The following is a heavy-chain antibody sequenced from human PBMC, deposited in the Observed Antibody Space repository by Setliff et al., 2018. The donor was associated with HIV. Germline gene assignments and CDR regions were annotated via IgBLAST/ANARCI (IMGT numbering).Heavy chain of an antibody. V-gene: IGHV3-7*01. Sequence: QPGGSLRLSCAASGFPFSIYCMSWVRQAPGKGLEWVANIRQDGSDKYYVDSVKGRFTIPRDNAKNSLYLQMNSLRAEDTAVYFCARTEGAAGGGYSQGSFDYWGQGTPVTVSS. D-gene: IGHD5-18*01. CDR3: ARTEGAAGGGYSQGSFDY. CDR1: GFPFSIYC. J-gene: IGHJ4*02. CDR2: IRQDGSDK.